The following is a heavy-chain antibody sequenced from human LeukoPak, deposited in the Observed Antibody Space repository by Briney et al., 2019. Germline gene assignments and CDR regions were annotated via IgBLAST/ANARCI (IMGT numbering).Heavy chain of an antibody. CDR3: ATDRERDPSVYYLV. CDR2: ISDNGSQT. J-gene: IGHJ4*02. V-gene: IGHV3-23*01. D-gene: IGHD3-22*01. CDR1: GFTFTDYA. Sequence: GGSLRLSCAASGFTFTDYAMSWVRQAPEKGLEWLSTISDNGSQTYYTDSVKGRFTISRDNSRNTVFLQMNSPRAEDSGVYYCATDRERDPSVYYLVGGQGTLITVSS.